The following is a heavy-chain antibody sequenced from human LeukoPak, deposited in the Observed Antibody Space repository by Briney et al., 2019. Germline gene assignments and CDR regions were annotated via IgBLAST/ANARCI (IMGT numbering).Heavy chain of an antibody. J-gene: IGHJ4*02. D-gene: IGHD6-19*01. Sequence: GASVKVSCKASGYTFTSYGISWVRQAPGQGLEWMGWISAYNGNTNYAQKLQGRVTMTTDTSTSTAYMELRSLRSDDTAVYYCAREFGRIAVAGTPEYYFDYWGQGTLATVSS. CDR2: ISAYNGNT. CDR3: AREFGRIAVAGTPEYYFDY. V-gene: IGHV1-18*01. CDR1: GYTFTSYG.